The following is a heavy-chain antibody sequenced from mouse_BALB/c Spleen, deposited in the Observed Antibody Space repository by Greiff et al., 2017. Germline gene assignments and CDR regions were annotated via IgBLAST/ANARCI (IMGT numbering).Heavy chain of an antibody. CDR3: ARRDYGYDGAMDY. Sequence: QVQLKESGPGILQPSQTLSLTCSFSGFSLSTSGMGVSWIRQPSGKGLEWLAHIYWDDDKRYNPSLKSRLTISKDTSRNQVFLKITSVDTADTATYYCARRDYGYDGAMDYWGQGTSVTVSS. D-gene: IGHD2-2*01. V-gene: IGHV8-12*01. J-gene: IGHJ4*01. CDR1: GFSLSTSGMG. CDR2: IYWDDDK.